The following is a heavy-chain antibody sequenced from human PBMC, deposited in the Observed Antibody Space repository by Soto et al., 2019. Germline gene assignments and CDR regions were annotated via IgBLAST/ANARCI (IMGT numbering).Heavy chain of an antibody. V-gene: IGHV4-4*02. Sequence: SETLSLTCAVSGGSISSSNWWSWVRQPPGKGLEWIGEIYHSGSTNYNPSLKSRVTISVDKSKNQFSLKLSSVTAADTAVYYCARGELCSGGSCYGDWGQGTLVTVSS. CDR2: IYHSGST. CDR3: ARGELCSGGSCYGD. CDR1: GGSISSSNW. J-gene: IGHJ4*02. D-gene: IGHD2-15*01.